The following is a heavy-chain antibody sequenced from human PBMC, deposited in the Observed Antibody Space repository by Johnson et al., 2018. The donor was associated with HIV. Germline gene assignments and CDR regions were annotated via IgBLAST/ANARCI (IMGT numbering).Heavy chain of an antibody. D-gene: IGHD1-26*01. Sequence: QVQLVESGGDVVQPGRSLRLSCAASGFTFRSYAMHWVRQAPGKGLEWVAAIGYDGNDKDYADSVKGRFTISRDNSRNTLYLHLNSLRAVDTAVYYCASVRIGRENAFDIWGQGTMVTVSS. CDR3: ASVRIGRENAFDI. J-gene: IGHJ3*02. CDR2: IGYDGNDK. V-gene: IGHV3-30*04. CDR1: GFTFRSYA.